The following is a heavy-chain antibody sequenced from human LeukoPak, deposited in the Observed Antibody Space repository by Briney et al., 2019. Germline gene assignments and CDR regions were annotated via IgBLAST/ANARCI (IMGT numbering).Heavy chain of an antibody. CDR1: GYSISSGYY. V-gene: IGHV4-38-2*01. Sequence: KPSETLSLTCAVSGYSISSGYYWGWIRQPPGKGLEWIGSIYHSGSTYYNPSLKSRVTISVDTSKNQFSLKLSSVTAADTAVYYCARHTVSVSLYPLLLPYSPFDYWGQGTLVTVSS. CDR2: IYHSGST. D-gene: IGHD4-11*01. CDR3: ARHTVSVSLYPLLLPYSPFDY. J-gene: IGHJ4*02.